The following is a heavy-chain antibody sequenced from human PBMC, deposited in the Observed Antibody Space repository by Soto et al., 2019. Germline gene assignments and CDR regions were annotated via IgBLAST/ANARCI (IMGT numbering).Heavy chain of an antibody. Sequence: PGGSLRLSCAASGFTFSSYAMSWVRQAPGKGLEWVSAISGSGGSTYYADSVKGRFTISRDSSKNTLYLQMNSLRAEDTAVYYCAKESYYYGSGSYYRGVFDYWGQGTLVTVSS. CDR1: GFTFSSYA. D-gene: IGHD3-10*01. V-gene: IGHV3-23*01. CDR3: AKESYYYGSGSYYRGVFDY. J-gene: IGHJ4*02. CDR2: ISGSGGST.